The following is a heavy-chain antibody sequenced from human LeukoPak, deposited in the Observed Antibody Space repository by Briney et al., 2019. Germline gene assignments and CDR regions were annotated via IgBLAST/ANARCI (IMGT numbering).Heavy chain of an antibody. D-gene: IGHD6-13*01. J-gene: IGHJ4*02. V-gene: IGHV3-7*01. CDR2: INPDGSQK. CDR3: SRGSIAAANFDF. Sequence: GGSLRLSCAASGFTFSNFYMSWVRQAPGKGLEWVAKINPDGSQKYYVDSLKGRFTISRDNAQNSLFLQMYSLRPEDTAVYYCSRGSIAAANFDFWGQGSLVTVSS. CDR1: GFTFSNFY.